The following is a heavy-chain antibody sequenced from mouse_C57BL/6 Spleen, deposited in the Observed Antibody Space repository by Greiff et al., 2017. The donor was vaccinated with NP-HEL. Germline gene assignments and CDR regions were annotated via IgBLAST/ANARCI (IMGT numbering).Heavy chain of an antibody. CDR1: GYTFTSYW. D-gene: IGHD1-1*01. CDR3: ARKSYSGSSWYFDV. Sequence: QVQLQQPGAELVKPGASVKLSCKASGYTFTSYWMHWVKQRPGQGLEGRDMFHPNSSSTNYNAKFKSKATLTVDKSSSTAYMQLSSLTSEDSAVYYCARKSYSGSSWYFDVWGTGTTVTVSS. J-gene: IGHJ1*03. CDR2: FHPNSSST. V-gene: IGHV1-64*01.